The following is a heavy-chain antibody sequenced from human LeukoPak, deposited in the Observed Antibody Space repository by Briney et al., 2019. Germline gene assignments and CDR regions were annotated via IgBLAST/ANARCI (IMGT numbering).Heavy chain of an antibody. V-gene: IGHV1-8*01. Sequence: GASVKVSCKASGYTFTSYDINWVRQATGQGLEWMGWMNPNSGNTGYAQKFQGRATMTRNTSISTAYMELSSLRSEDTAVYYCARRSYRDGYKYWGQGTLVTVSS. CDR1: GYTFTSYD. CDR2: MNPNSGNT. CDR3: ARRSYRDGYKY. D-gene: IGHD5-24*01. J-gene: IGHJ4*02.